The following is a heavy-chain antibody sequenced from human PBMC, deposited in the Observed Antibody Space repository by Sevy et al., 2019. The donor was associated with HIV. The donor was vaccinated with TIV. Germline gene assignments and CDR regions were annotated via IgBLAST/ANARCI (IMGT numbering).Heavy chain of an antibody. CDR1: GFTFSSYA. J-gene: IGHJ3*02. D-gene: IGHD6-13*01. Sequence: GGSLRLSCAASGFTFSSYAMHWVRQAPGKGLEWVAVISYDGSNKYYADSVKGRFTISRDNSKNTLYLQMNSLRAEDTAVYYCARAIAAAGISGAFDIWGQGTMVTASS. CDR3: ARAIAAAGISGAFDI. CDR2: ISYDGSNK. V-gene: IGHV3-30-3*01.